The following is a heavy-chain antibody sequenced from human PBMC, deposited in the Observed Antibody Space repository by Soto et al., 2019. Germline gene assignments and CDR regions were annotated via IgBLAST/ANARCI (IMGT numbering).Heavy chain of an antibody. CDR2: ISSSSSYI. Sequence: PGGSLRLSCAASGFTFSSYSMNWVRQAPGKGLEWVSSISSSSSYIYYADSVKGRFTISRDNAKNSLYLQMNSLRAEDTAVYYCARMLVRYFDWLGDDGIDVWGQRTMVTVSS. D-gene: IGHD3-9*01. CDR3: ARMLVRYFDWLGDDGIDV. V-gene: IGHV3-21*01. J-gene: IGHJ6*02. CDR1: GFTFSSYS.